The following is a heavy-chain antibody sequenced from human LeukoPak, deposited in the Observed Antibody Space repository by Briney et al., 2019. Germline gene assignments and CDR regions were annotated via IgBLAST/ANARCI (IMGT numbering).Heavy chain of an antibody. Sequence: NPSETLSLTCAVYGGSFSGYYWSWIRQPPGKGLEWIGYIYYSGSTYYNPSLKSRVTISVDTSKNQFSLKLSSVTAADTAVYYCASFRVRDDAFDIWGQGTMVTASS. V-gene: IGHV4-30-4*08. CDR1: GGSFSGYY. J-gene: IGHJ3*02. CDR2: IYYSGST. CDR3: ASFRVRDDAFDI. D-gene: IGHD3-10*01.